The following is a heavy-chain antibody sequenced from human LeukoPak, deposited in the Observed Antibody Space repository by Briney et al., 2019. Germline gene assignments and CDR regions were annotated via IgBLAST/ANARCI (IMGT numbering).Heavy chain of an antibody. CDR3: ARDITMVRGVITANWFDP. Sequence: ASVKVSCKASGYTFTSYAMNWVRQAPGQGLEWMGWINTNTGNPTYAQGFTGRFVFSLDTSVSTAYLQICSLKAEDTAVCYCARDITMVRGVITANWFDPWGQGTLVTVSS. J-gene: IGHJ5*02. D-gene: IGHD3-10*01. V-gene: IGHV7-4-1*01. CDR2: INTNTGNP. CDR1: GYTFTSYA.